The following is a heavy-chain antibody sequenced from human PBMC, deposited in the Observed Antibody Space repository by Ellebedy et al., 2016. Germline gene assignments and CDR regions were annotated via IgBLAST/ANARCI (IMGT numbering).Heavy chain of an antibody. D-gene: IGHD2-21*02. Sequence: ASVKVSCKASGYTFTSYDINWVRQAPGQRLEWMGWINAGNGNTKYSQKFQGRVTITRDTSASTAYMELSSLRSEDTAVYYCARSGQIVVVTASGLYYYYYMDVWGKGTTVTVSS. CDR3: ARSGQIVVVTASGLYYYYYMDV. V-gene: IGHV1-3*01. CDR1: GYTFTSYD. CDR2: INAGNGNT. J-gene: IGHJ6*03.